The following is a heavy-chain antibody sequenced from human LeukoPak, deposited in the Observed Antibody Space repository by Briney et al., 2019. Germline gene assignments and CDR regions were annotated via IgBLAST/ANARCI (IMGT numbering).Heavy chain of an antibody. D-gene: IGHD3-3*01. CDR3: ARATNDLWSGYYIY. J-gene: IGHJ4*02. CDR1: GFTFSDYY. CDR2: ISSSGSTI. V-gene: IGHV3-11*01. Sequence: GGSLRLSCAASGFTFSDYYMSWIRQAPGKGLEWVSYISSSGSTIYYAASVKGRFTISRDNAKNSLYLQMNSLIAEGTAVYYCARATNDLWSGYYIYWGQGTLVTVSS.